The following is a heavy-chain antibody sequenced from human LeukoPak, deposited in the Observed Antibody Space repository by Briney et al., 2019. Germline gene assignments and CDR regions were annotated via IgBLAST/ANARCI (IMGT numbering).Heavy chain of an antibody. CDR2: VSHDGEKT. V-gene: IGHV3-30*04. D-gene: IGHD5-24*01. Sequence: GGSLRLSCAASGFPFISYPFHWVRQAPGKGLDWVASVSHDGEKTYFADSVKGRFTISRDNSKNTLYLQMHSLRAEDTAIYYCVNRDGGWLQSSGMDVWGQGTAVTVSS. J-gene: IGHJ6*02. CDR3: VNRDGGWLQSSGMDV. CDR1: GFPFISYP.